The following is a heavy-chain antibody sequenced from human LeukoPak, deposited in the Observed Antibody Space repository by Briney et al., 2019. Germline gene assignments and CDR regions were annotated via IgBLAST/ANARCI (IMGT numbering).Heavy chain of an antibody. Sequence: GGSLRLSCAASGFTFSSYSMNWVRQAPGKGLEWVSSISSSSSYIYYADSVKGRFTISRDNAKNSLYLQMNSLRAEDTAVYYCARARGCGGDCYSDYWGQGTLVTVSS. J-gene: IGHJ4*02. D-gene: IGHD2-21*02. CDR1: GFTFSSYS. V-gene: IGHV3-21*01. CDR3: ARARGCGGDCYSDY. CDR2: ISSSSSYI.